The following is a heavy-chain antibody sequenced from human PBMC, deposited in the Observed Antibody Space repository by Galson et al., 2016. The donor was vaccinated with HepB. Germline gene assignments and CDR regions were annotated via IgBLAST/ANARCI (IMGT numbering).Heavy chain of an antibody. CDR3: ARDRAVAGPDPNHLYFYGMDV. J-gene: IGHJ6*02. CDR2: IYYNGNT. Sequence: SETLSLTCTVSGDSVRSSSDYWGWIRQPPGKGLEWIGYIYYNGNTNSNPSLKSRVTMSVEPSKRQFSLKLSSVTAADTAVYYCARDRAVAGPDPNHLYFYGMDVWGQGTTVTVSS. CDR1: GDSVRSSSDY. V-gene: IGHV4-61*01. D-gene: IGHD6-19*01.